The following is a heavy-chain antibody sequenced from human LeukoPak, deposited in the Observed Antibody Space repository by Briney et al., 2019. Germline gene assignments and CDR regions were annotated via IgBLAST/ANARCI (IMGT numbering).Heavy chain of an antibody. CDR2: ISPSGSYT. D-gene: IGHD5/OR15-5a*01. CDR3: AGDQVSAVFDY. CDR1: GFTFDTYA. Sequence: GGSLRLSCAASGFTFDTYAMHWIRQAPGKGLEWLAYISPSGSYTTYGDSVKGRFVISRDNTKNSVSLQMDSLRAEDTAVYFCAGDQVSAVFDYWGQGARVTV. V-gene: IGHV3-11*05. J-gene: IGHJ4*02.